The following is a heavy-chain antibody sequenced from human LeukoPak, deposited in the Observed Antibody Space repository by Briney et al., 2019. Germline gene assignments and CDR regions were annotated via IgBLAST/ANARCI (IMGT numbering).Heavy chain of an antibody. Sequence: PGGSLRLSCAASGFTFSSYAMSWVRQAPGKGLEWVSAISGSGGSTYYADSVKGRFTISRDNSKNTLYLQMNSLRAEDTAVYYCAKDQRVNVYCSSTSCYEGYYYYMDVWGKGTTVTVSS. V-gene: IGHV3-23*01. CDR2: ISGSGGST. CDR1: GFTFSSYA. CDR3: AKDQRVNVYCSSTSCYEGYYYYMDV. D-gene: IGHD2-2*01. J-gene: IGHJ6*03.